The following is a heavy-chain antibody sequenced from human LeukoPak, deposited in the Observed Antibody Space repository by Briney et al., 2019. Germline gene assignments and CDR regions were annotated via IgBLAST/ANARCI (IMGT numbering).Heavy chain of an antibody. D-gene: IGHD4-17*01. V-gene: IGHV1-18*04. CDR3: ARHLEDYGDYVNLDY. J-gene: IGHJ4*02. CDR2: ISAYNGNT. CDR1: GYTFTSYG. Sequence: ASVKVSCKASGYTFTSYGISWMRQAPGQGLEWIGWISAYNGNTNYAQKLQGRVTMTTDTSTSTAYMELRSLRSDDTAVYYCARHLEDYGDYVNLDYWGQGTLVTVSS.